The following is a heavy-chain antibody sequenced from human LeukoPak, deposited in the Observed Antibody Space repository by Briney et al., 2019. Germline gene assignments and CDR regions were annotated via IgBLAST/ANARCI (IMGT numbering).Heavy chain of an antibody. CDR3: AKDLAVAGYYYYGMDV. D-gene: IGHD6-19*01. CDR1: GFTFSSYA. V-gene: IGHV3-23*01. CDR2: ISGSGCTT. Sequence: GGSLRLSCAASGFTFSSYAMSWVRQAPGKGLEWVSAISGSGCTTYYADSVKGRFTISRDNSKNTLYLQMSSLRAEDTAVYYCAKDLAVAGYYYYGMDVWGQGTTVTVSS. J-gene: IGHJ6*02.